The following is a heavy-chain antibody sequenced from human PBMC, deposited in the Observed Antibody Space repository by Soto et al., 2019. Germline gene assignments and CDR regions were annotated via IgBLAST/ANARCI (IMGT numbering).Heavy chain of an antibody. CDR2: INSDGTTT. D-gene: IGHD3-10*01. CDR1: GFTFTSNW. J-gene: IGHJ4*02. V-gene: IGHV3-74*01. CDR3: TRGGATGAGIYHFEN. Sequence: EVQLVESGGGLVQPGGSLRLSCAASGFTFTSNWMHWVRQAPGKGLVWVSRINSDGTTTTYADSVKGRFTISRDNAKNTLYLQVNSLVDEDTAVYYCTRGGATGAGIYHFENWGQGTLVTVSS.